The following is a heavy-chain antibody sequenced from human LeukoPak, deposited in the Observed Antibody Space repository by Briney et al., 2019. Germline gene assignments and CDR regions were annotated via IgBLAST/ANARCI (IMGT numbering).Heavy chain of an antibody. CDR3: ARGHKNSGYGTRGYFDY. D-gene: IGHD5-12*01. V-gene: IGHV3-53*01. Sequence: ETLSLTCTVSGGSISSSSYYWGWVRQAPGKGLEWVSVIYSGGSTYYADSVKGRFTISRDNSKNTLYLQMNSLRAEDTAVYYCARGHKNSGYGTRGYFDYWGQGTLVTVSS. J-gene: IGHJ4*02. CDR1: GGSISSSSYY. CDR2: IYSGGST.